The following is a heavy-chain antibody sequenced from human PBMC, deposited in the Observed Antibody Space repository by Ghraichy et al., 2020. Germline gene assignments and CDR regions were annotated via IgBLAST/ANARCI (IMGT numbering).Heavy chain of an antibody. V-gene: IGHV3-33*01. Sequence: SLRLSCAASGFTFSSYGMHWVRQAPGKGLEWVAVIWYDGSNKYYADSVKGRFTISRDNSKNTLYLQMNSLRAEDTAVYYCARDFGVGSGWYVDYWGQGTLVTVSS. CDR2: IWYDGSNK. CDR3: ARDFGVGSGWYVDY. J-gene: IGHJ4*02. D-gene: IGHD6-19*01. CDR1: GFTFSSYG.